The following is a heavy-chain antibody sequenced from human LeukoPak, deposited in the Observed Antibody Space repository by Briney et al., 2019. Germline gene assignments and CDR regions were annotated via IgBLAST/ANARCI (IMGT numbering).Heavy chain of an antibody. CDR1: GGSISSSSYY. CDR2: VYYSGST. Sequence: SETLSLTCTVSGGSISSSSYYWGWIRQPPGKGLEWIGSVYYSGSTYYNPSLKSRVTISVDTSKNQFSLKLSSVTAADTAVYYCARVSGYDWESSYDYWGQGTLVTVSS. J-gene: IGHJ4*02. CDR3: ARVSGYDWESSYDY. V-gene: IGHV4-39*07. D-gene: IGHD5-12*01.